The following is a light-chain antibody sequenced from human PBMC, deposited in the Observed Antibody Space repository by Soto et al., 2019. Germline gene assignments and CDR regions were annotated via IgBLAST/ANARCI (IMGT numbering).Light chain of an antibody. CDR1: QGISTY. V-gene: IGKV1-39*01. J-gene: IGKJ1*01. Sequence: DIQMTQSPSSLSASVGDRVTITCRASQGISTYLNWYHQKPGKAPKLLIYAASSLQSGVPSRFSGCGSETDFTLTISSLQPEDFATYSCQQSYSTTWTFGQGTKVEIK. CDR3: QQSYSTTWT. CDR2: AAS.